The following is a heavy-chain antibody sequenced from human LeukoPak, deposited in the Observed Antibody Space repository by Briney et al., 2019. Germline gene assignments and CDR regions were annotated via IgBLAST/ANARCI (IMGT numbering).Heavy chain of an antibody. CDR3: ASIHKDCSGGSCYSLFQPTLNWFDP. D-gene: IGHD2-15*01. CDR2: IIPIFGTA. CDR1: GGTFTSYA. Sequence: GASVKVSCKASGGTFTSYAVSWVRQAPGQGLEWMGGIIPIFGTANYAQKFQGRVAITADESTNTAYMELSSLRSEDTAVYYCASIHKDCSGGSCYSLFQPTLNWFDPWGQGTLVSVSS. V-gene: IGHV1-69*13. J-gene: IGHJ5*02.